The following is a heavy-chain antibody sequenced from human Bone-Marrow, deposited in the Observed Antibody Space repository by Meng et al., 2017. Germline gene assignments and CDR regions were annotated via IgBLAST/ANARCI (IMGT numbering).Heavy chain of an antibody. V-gene: IGHV1-2*06. CDR1: GYTFTGYY. CDR3: ARDHNARYSRSSCNFDY. J-gene: IGHJ4*02. CDR2: INPNSGGT. Sequence: ASLKVSCQASGYTFTGYYMHWVRQAPGQGLEWMGRINPNSGGTNYAQKFQGRVTMTRDTSISTAYMELSSLRSEDTAVYYCARDHNARYSRSSCNFDYWGQGTLVTVSS. D-gene: IGHD6-6*01.